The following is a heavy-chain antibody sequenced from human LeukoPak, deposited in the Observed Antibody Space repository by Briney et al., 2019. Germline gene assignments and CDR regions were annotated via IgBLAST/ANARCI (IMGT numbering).Heavy chain of an antibody. CDR3: ARGSSSWDYYYYMDV. V-gene: IGHV3-30-3*01. CDR1: GFTFSSYA. CDR2: ISYDGSNK. J-gene: IGHJ6*03. D-gene: IGHD6-6*01. Sequence: GALRLSCAASGFTFSSYAMHWVRQAPGKGLEWVAVISYDGSNKYYADSVKGRFTISRDNSKNTLYLQMNSLRAEDTAVYYCARGSSSWDYYYYMDVWGKGTTVTVSS.